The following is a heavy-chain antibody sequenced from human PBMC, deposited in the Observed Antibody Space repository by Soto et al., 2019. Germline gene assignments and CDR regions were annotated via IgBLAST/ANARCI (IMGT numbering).Heavy chain of an antibody. Sequence: GGSVRLSCAASGFTFSSFGIHWVRQAPGKGLEWVALISYDGSKTFYADSVKGRFTISRDNSKNTLYLHINSLTIEDAAVYYFAKERIDASGTNLFDIWDRGTLVTVSS. V-gene: IGHV3-30*18. CDR1: GFTFSSFG. CDR2: ISYDGSKT. J-gene: IGHJ2*01. CDR3: AKERIDASGTNLFDI.